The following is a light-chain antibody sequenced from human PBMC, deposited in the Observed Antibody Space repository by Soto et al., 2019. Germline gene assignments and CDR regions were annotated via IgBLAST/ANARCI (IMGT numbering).Light chain of an antibody. J-gene: IGLJ1*01. CDR2: EGG. V-gene: IGLV2-23*03. CDR1: SSDVGGYNF. Sequence: QSVLAQPASVSGSAGQSITISCTGTSSDVGGYNFVSWYRQSPGEVPKLISYEGGKRPSGVSSRFSGSKSGNTASLTISGLQAEDEADYYCCSSAGFRSFGFGTGTKVTVL. CDR3: CSSAGFRSFG.